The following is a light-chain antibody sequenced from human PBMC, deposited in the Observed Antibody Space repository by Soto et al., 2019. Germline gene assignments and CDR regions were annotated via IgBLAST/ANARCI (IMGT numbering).Light chain of an antibody. CDR2: GAS. Sequence: EIGLTQSPGTLSLSPGERATLSCRASQSLSSSYLAWYQQKPGQAPRLLIYGASSRATGIPDRFSGGGSGTDFTLTISRLEPEDSAVYYCQQFGSSPQTFGQGTKVEIK. V-gene: IGKV3-20*01. CDR3: QQFGSSPQT. J-gene: IGKJ1*01. CDR1: QSLSSSY.